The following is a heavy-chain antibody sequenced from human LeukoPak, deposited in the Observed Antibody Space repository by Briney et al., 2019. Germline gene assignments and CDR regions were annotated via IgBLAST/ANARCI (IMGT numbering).Heavy chain of an antibody. CDR2: ISSSGSTI. CDR1: GFTFSSYE. CDR3: ASGGASYGDYPPSCYYYYGMDV. Sequence: GGSLRLSCAASGFTFSSYEMNWVRQAPGKGLEWVSYISSSGSTIYYADSVKGRFTISRDNAKNSLYLQMNSLRAEDTAVYYCASGGASYGDYPPSCYYYYGMDVWGKGTTVTVSS. D-gene: IGHD4-17*01. V-gene: IGHV3-48*03. J-gene: IGHJ6*04.